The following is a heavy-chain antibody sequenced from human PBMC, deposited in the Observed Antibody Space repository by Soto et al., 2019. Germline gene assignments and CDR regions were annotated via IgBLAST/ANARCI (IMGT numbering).Heavy chain of an antibody. J-gene: IGHJ4*02. D-gene: IGHD2-2*01. Sequence: SETLSLTCTVSGGSISSYYWSWIRQPPGKGLEWIGYIYYSGSTNYNPSLKSRVTISVDTSKNQFSLKLSSVTAADTAVYYCARAVPAANTILDYWGQGTLVTVSS. CDR1: GGSISSYY. CDR2: IYYSGST. CDR3: ARAVPAANTILDY. V-gene: IGHV4-59*01.